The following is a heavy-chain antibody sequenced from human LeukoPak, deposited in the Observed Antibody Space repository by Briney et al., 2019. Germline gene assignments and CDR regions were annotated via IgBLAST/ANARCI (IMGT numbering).Heavy chain of an antibody. D-gene: IGHD2-15*01. J-gene: IGHJ4*02. V-gene: IGHV1-18*01. CDR3: ASTSRGGTCTVIY. CDR2: ISAYNGNT. CDR1: AYTLTSYR. Sequence: ASVKVSSKASAYTLTSYRTRWARSAPGQGLEWMGWISAYNGNTNYAQKLQGRVTMTTDTSASTAYMELRSLRSDDTAVYYCASTSRGGTCTVIYWGQGTLVTVSS.